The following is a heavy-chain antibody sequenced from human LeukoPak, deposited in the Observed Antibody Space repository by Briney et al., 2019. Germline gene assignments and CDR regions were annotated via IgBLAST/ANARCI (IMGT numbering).Heavy chain of an antibody. CDR1: GFTFSNYA. CDR2: ISYDGSNK. Sequence: PGRSLRLSCAASGFTFSNYAMHWVRRAPGKGLEWVAVISYDGSNKYYADSVKGRFTISRDNSENMMYLQMNSLRAEDTAVYYCASQGGYDSAYWGQGTLVTVSS. J-gene: IGHJ4*02. V-gene: IGHV3-30-3*01. D-gene: IGHD5-12*01. CDR3: ASQGGYDSAY.